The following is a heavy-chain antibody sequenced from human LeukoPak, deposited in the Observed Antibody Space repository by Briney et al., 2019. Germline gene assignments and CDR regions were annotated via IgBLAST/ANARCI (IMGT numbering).Heavy chain of an antibody. CDR2: ISGSGGDT. Sequence: PGVSLRLSCAASGFTFSSIAMIWARQAPDRGLEWVSTISGSGGDTYYADSVKGRFTISRDDSKNTLYLQMNSLRADDTAVYYCAKDLGRYRNNFFDYWGQGNLVTVSS. J-gene: IGHJ4*02. D-gene: IGHD1-26*01. CDR3: AKDLGRYRNNFFDY. CDR1: GFTFSSIA. V-gene: IGHV3-23*01.